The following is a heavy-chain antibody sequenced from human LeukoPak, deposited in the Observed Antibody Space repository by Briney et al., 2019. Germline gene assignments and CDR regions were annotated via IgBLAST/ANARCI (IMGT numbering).Heavy chain of an antibody. CDR2: IIPIFDTA. D-gene: IGHD6-13*01. CDR1: GGTFSSYA. CDR3: ARGLETGIAAAGQDYYYYYGMDV. V-gene: IGHV1-69*01. Sequence: SVKVSCKASGGTFSSYAISWVRQAPGQGLEWMGGIIPIFDTANYAQKFQGRVTITADESTSTAYMELSSLRSEDTAVYYCARGLETGIAAAGQDYYYYYGMDVWGQGTTVTVSS. J-gene: IGHJ6*02.